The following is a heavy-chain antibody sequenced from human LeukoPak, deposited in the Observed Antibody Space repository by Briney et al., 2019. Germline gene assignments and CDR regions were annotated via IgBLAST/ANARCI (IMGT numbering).Heavy chain of an antibody. Sequence: SVKVSCKASVGTFNSYAISWARQAPGQGLEWMGGIIPIFGTANYAQKFQGRVTITADESTSTAYMELSSLRSEDTAVYYCARTSYCGGDCLDYWGQGTLVTVSS. CDR3: ARTSYCGGDCLDY. J-gene: IGHJ4*02. V-gene: IGHV1-69*13. D-gene: IGHD2-21*02. CDR2: IIPIFGTA. CDR1: VGTFNSYA.